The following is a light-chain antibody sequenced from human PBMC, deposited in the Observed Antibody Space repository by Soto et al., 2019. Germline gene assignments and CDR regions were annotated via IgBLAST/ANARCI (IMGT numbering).Light chain of an antibody. Sequence: DIQMTQSPSTLSGSVGDRVTITFRASQTISSWLAWYQQKPGKAPKLLIYKASTLKSGVPSRFSGSGSGTEFTLTISSLQPDDFGTYYIQHYNSYSDAFGQGTKVGIK. CDR1: QTISSW. V-gene: IGKV1-5*03. CDR3: QHYNSYSDA. CDR2: KAS. J-gene: IGKJ1*01.